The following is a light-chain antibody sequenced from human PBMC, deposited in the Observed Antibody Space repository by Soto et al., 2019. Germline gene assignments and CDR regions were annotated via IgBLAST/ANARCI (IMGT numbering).Light chain of an antibody. V-gene: IGKV3-20*01. Sequence: EIVLTQSPGTLSLSPGERATLSCRSSQSVSSSYLAWYQQKPGQAPRLLIYDVSSRPTGIPDRFSGSGSGTDFPLTISRLEPEDVAVYYCQQYVSSPTFGQGTKVEIK. J-gene: IGKJ1*01. CDR2: DVS. CDR3: QQYVSSPT. CDR1: QSVSSSY.